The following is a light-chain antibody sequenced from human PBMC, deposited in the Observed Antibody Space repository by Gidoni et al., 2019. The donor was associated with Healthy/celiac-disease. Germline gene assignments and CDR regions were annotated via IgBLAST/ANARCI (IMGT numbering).Light chain of an antibody. Sequence: ESVLTQSPATLSLSPGERATLSCRASQSVSSYLAWYQQKPGQAPRLLIYDASNRATGIPARFSGSGSGTDFTLTISSLEPEDFAVYYCQQHSNWLYTFGQGTKLEIK. CDR1: QSVSSY. V-gene: IGKV3-11*01. J-gene: IGKJ2*01. CDR2: DAS. CDR3: QQHSNWLYT.